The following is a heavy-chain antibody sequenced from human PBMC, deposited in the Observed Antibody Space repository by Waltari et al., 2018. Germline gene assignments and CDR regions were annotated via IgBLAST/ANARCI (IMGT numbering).Heavy chain of an antibody. D-gene: IGHD6-19*01. Sequence: QVHLRESGPGLVKPSEPLFLTCNVSSDSFKTSYWAWIRQSAGMRLEWIGRIYSTGYTRYNPSLESRVTISIDTSQNQISLRLTSVTVADTAVYFCARDRIAVSGSPPLSYNWFDFWGQGTRVAVSS. V-gene: IGHV4-4*07. CDR1: SDSFKTSY. CDR2: IYSTGYT. CDR3: ARDRIAVSGSPPLSYNWFDF. J-gene: IGHJ5*01.